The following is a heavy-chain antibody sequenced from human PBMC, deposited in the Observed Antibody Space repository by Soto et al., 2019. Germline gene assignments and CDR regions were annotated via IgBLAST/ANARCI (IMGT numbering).Heavy chain of an antibody. CDR3: ARGYDFWSGYPMND. CDR2: IYHSGST. V-gene: IGHV4-30-2*01. CDR1: GGSISSGGYS. D-gene: IGHD3-3*01. Sequence: QLQLQESGSGLVKPSQTLSLTCAVSGGSISSGGYSWSWIRQPPGKGLEWIGYIYHSGSTYYNPALKSRVTIAVDRAKNQCALKLSSVTAADTAVYYCARGYDFWSGYPMNDWGQGTLVTVSS. J-gene: IGHJ4*02.